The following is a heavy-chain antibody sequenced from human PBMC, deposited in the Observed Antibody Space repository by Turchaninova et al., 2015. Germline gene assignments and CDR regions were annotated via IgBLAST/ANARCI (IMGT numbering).Heavy chain of an antibody. Sequence: VQLQESGPGLVKHSETLSLTCAVSGYSTSGGYYWGWARQPQGTVLEWIGSMEHSGSTYYNPSLKSLVIISVDTNKNQFSLRLGPVTAADTAVYYCARLSGDLDGTDYWGQGTLVTVSS. J-gene: IGHJ4*02. CDR1: GYSTSGGYY. D-gene: IGHD7-27*01. CDR2: MEHSGST. V-gene: IGHV4-38-2*01. CDR3: ARLSGDLDGTDY.